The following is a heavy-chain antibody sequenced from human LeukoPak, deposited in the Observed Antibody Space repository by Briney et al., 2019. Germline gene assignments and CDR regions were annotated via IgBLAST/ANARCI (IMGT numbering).Heavy chain of an antibody. J-gene: IGHJ4*02. D-gene: IGHD3-10*01. CDR1: GFTFSSYW. CDR3: ARDWFLVGY. Sequence: PGGSLRLSCAASGFTFSSYWMSWVRQAPGKGLEWVAIIKQDGSEKYYVDSVKGRFTISRDNAKTSLYLQMNNLRVEDTAVYYCARDWFLVGYWGQGTLVTVSS. CDR2: IKQDGSEK. V-gene: IGHV3-7*01.